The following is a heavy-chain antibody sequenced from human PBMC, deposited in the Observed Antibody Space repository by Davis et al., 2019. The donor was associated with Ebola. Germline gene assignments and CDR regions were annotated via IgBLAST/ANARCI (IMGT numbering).Heavy chain of an antibody. CDR2: IKQDGSQT. CDR3: AVMPDDY. J-gene: IGHJ4*02. CDR1: GFTFSNYW. Sequence: GESLKISCAASGFTFSNYWMNWVRQVPGKGLEWVANIKQDGSQTNYGDSVKGRFTISRDNAKRSLYLQMNSLRAEDTAMYYCAVMPDDYWGQGTLVTVSS. V-gene: IGHV3-7*01. D-gene: IGHD1-14*01.